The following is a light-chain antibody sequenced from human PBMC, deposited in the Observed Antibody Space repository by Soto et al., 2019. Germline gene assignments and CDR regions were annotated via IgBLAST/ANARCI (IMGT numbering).Light chain of an antibody. V-gene: IGKV3-20*01. Sequence: EIVLTQSPGTLSLSPGERATLSCRASQSVSSSYLAWYQQKPGQAPRPLIYGASSRAIGIPDRFSGSGSGTDFTLTIGGLEPEDFEVYYCQQYGSSRWTFGQGTKVDIK. CDR2: GAS. CDR1: QSVSSSY. J-gene: IGKJ1*01. CDR3: QQYGSSRWT.